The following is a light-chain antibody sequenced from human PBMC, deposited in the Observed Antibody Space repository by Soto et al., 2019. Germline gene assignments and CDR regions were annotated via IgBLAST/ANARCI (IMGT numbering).Light chain of an antibody. CDR2: GAS. Sequence: EIVVTKSPATLSLSPGERATLSCRASQSVSSNLAWYQQKPGQAPRQLIYGASTRATGIPARFSGSGSGTEFTLTISSLQSEDFAVYYCQQYSNWPPWTFGQGTKV. CDR1: QSVSSN. CDR3: QQYSNWPPWT. V-gene: IGKV3-15*01. J-gene: IGKJ1*01.